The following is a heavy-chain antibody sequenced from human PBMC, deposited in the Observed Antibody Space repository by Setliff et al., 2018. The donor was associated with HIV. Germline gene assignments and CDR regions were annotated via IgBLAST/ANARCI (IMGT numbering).Heavy chain of an antibody. CDR2: IYTSGST. V-gene: IGHV4-61*02. Sequence: PSETLSLTCIVSGGAISSVSYCGSWIRQPAGKGLEWIGSIYTSGSTNYNPSLKSRVTMSVDTSKNQFSLTLSSVTAADTAVYHCARRNSGWYDAFDIWGQGTMVTVSS. CDR3: ARRNSGWYDAFDI. CDR1: GGAISSVSYC. J-gene: IGHJ3*02. D-gene: IGHD6-19*01.